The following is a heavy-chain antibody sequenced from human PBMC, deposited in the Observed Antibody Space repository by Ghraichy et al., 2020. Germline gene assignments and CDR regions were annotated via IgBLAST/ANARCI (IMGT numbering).Heavy chain of an antibody. J-gene: IGHJ2*01. V-gene: IGHV3-72*01. D-gene: IGHD2-15*01. CDR1: GFSFSDHY. Sequence: LSLTCAASGFSFSDHYMDWVRQAPEKGLEWVGRIRKKVNSYTTEYAASVKGRFTISRDDSQNSLFLQMNSLNTEDTATYYCTRVRSDNWYFDLWGRGTLVTVSS. CDR2: IRKKVNSYTT. CDR3: TRVRSDNWYFDL.